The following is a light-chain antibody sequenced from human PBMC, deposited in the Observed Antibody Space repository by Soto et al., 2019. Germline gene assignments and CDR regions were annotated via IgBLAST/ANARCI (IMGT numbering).Light chain of an antibody. Sequence: EIVLTQSLATLSLSPGERATLSCRASQSVSSYLLWYQQKPGQAPRLLIYDASNRATGIPARFSGSGSETDFTLTISRLEPEDFAVYYCQHRMNWPLTFGQGTRLEIK. CDR2: DAS. CDR1: QSVSSY. CDR3: QHRMNWPLT. V-gene: IGKV3-11*01. J-gene: IGKJ5*01.